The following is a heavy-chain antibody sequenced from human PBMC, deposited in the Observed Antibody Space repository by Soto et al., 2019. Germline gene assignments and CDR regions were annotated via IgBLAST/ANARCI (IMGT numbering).Heavy chain of an antibody. J-gene: IGHJ4*02. CDR2: ISAYNGNT. CDR3: AATDHYGDYVTLPLDY. V-gene: IGHV1-18*01. Sequence: QVQLVQSGAEVKKPGASVKVSCKASGYTFTSYGISWVRQAPGQGLEWMGWISAYNGNTNYAQKLQGRVTMTTDTSTSTAYMELRSLRSDDTAVYYCAATDHYGDYVTLPLDYWGQGTLVTVSS. D-gene: IGHD4-17*01. CDR1: GYTFTSYG.